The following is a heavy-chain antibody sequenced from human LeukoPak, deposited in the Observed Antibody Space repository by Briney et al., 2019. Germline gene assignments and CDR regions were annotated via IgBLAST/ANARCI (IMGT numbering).Heavy chain of an antibody. D-gene: IGHD6-13*01. CDR3: AKDTRVYYLAAAEF. J-gene: IGHJ4*02. Sequence: GGSLRLSCAASGFTFSTYSMNWVRQAPGKGLEWVSSISSSSSYIYYADSVKGRFTISRDNAKKSVYLQMNSLRAEDTAVYYCAKDTRVYYLAAAEFWGQGTLVTVSS. V-gene: IGHV3-21*04. CDR2: ISSSSSYI. CDR1: GFTFSTYS.